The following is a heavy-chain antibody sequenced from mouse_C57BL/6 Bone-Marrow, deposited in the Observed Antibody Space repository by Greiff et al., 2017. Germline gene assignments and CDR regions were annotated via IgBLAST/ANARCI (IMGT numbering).Heavy chain of an antibody. V-gene: IGHV2-3*01. CDR1: GFSLPSYG. J-gene: IGHJ3*01. D-gene: IGHD2-3*01. CDR2: IWGDGRT. CDR3: AKDCYGAWFAD. Sequence: LQLKESGPGLVAPSQSLSITCTASGFSLPSYGVSWVRQPPGKGLEWLGVIWGDGRTNYHSALISRLSISKENSKSKVFLKLNSLQTDDTATYYCAKDCYGAWFADWGKGTLVTVSA.